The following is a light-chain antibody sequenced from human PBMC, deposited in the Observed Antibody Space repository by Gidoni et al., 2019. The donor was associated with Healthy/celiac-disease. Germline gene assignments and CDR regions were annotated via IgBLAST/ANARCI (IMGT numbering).Light chain of an antibody. CDR2: AAS. V-gene: IGKV1-NL1*01. Sequence: DIQMTQSPSSLSASVGDRVTITCRASQGISNSLAWYQQKPGKAPKLLLYAASRLESGVPSRFSGSGSGTDYTLTISSLQPEDFANYYCQQYYSTPPITFGQGTRLEIK. J-gene: IGKJ5*01. CDR3: QQYYSTPPIT. CDR1: QGISNS.